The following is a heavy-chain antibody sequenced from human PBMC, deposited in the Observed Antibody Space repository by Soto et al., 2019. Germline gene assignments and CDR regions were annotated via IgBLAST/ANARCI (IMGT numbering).Heavy chain of an antibody. Sequence: GGSLRLSCAASQFSFSSYWMHWVRQVPGKGPAWVSRINHGGTTEYAASVKGRFTISRDDSKSIAYLQMNSLKTEDTAVYYCTAGKLYPSLDFDYWGQGTLVTVSS. D-gene: IGHD2-8*01. J-gene: IGHJ4*02. CDR3: TAGKLYPSLDFDY. CDR2: INHGGTT. V-gene: IGHV3-49*04. CDR1: QFSFSSYW.